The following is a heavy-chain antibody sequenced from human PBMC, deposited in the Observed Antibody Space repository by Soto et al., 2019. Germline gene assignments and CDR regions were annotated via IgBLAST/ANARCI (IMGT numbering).Heavy chain of an antibody. CDR3: SRGWGYCSGGSCYKDYYYYMDV. Sequence: QVQLQQWGAGLLKPSETLSLTCAVYGGSFSGYYWSWIRQPPGKGLEWIGEINHSGSTNYNPSLKSRVTISVDTYKNQFSMKLSSVTAADTAVYYCSRGWGYCSGGSCYKDYYYYMDVWGKGTTVTVSS. V-gene: IGHV4-34*01. CDR1: GGSFSGYY. J-gene: IGHJ6*03. D-gene: IGHD2-15*01. CDR2: INHSGST.